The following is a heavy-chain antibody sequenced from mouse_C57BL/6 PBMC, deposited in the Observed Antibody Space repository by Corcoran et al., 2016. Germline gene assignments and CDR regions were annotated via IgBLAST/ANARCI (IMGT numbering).Heavy chain of an antibody. CDR1: GYTFTSYG. CDR3: ARERNYYGSSHWYVDG. D-gene: IGHD1-1*01. CDR2: IYPRSGNT. Sequence: QVQLQQSGAELARPGASVKLSCKASGYTFTSYGISWVKQRTGQGLEWIGEIYPRSGNTYYNEKFKGKATLTADKSSSTAYMELRSLPSEDSAVDFCARERNYYGSSHWYVDGWGTGTTVTVSA. V-gene: IGHV1-81*01. J-gene: IGHJ1*03.